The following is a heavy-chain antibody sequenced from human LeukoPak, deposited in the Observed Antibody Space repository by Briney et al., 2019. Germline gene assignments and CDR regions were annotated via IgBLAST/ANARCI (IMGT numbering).Heavy chain of an antibody. CDR1: GFTFSSYG. Sequence: GGSLRLSCAASGFTFSSYGMSWVRQAPGKGLEWVSAISGSGGSTYYADSVKGRFTISRDNSKNTLYLQMNSPRAEDTAVYYCAKSYWVVYYDSSDFFDYWGQGTLVTVSS. CDR2: ISGSGGST. D-gene: IGHD3-22*01. V-gene: IGHV3-23*01. CDR3: AKSYWVVYYDSSDFFDY. J-gene: IGHJ4*02.